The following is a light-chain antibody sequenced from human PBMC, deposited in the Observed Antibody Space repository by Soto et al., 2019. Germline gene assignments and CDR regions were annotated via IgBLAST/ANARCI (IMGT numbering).Light chain of an antibody. J-gene: IGKJ5*01. Sequence: EIVLTQSPATLSLSPGERATLSCRASQSVSSYLAWYQQKPGQAPRLLIYDASNRATGIPARFSGSGSGTDFTLTISSLEPEDFAVSYCQQRRNTFGQGTRLEIK. CDR2: DAS. CDR3: QQRRNT. V-gene: IGKV3-11*01. CDR1: QSVSSY.